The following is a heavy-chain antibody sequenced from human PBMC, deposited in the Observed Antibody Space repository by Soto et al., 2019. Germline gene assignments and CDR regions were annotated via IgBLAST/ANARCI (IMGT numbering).Heavy chain of an antibody. D-gene: IGHD2-2*01. J-gene: IGHJ6*02. Sequence: ASVKVSCKASGYTFTSYDINWVRQATGQGLEWMGWVTPNSGNTGYAQKFQGRVTMTRSTSMSTAYMELSSLKSEDTAVYYCAGMIWDCTTTSCSDYYYGLDVWGQGTTVTVSS. CDR3: AGMIWDCTTTSCSDYYYGLDV. CDR1: GYTFTSYD. CDR2: VTPNSGNT. V-gene: IGHV1-8*01.